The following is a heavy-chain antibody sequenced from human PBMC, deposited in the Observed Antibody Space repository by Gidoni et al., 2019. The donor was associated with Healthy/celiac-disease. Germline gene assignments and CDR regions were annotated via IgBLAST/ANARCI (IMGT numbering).Heavy chain of an antibody. CDR3: AISPGYSRSWYLRFRVPGWFDA. D-gene: IGHD6-13*01. Sequence: QVQLPQWGAGLFKPSETLSLTCSVYGRSFSGYYWRCLRQPPGKGLHWIGEINHSGSPNYTPALKSRVTISEDTSKNQFSRKLSTVTAADSAVYYGAISPGYSRSWYLRFRVPGWFDAWGQGTLVTVSS. CDR2: INHSGSP. V-gene: IGHV4-34*01. CDR1: GRSFSGYY. J-gene: IGHJ5*02.